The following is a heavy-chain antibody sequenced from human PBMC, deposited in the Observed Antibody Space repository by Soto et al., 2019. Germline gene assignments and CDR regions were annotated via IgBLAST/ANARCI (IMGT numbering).Heavy chain of an antibody. Sequence: QVQLQESGPGLVKPSETLSLTCTVSGGSISSYYWTWIRQPPGKGLEWIGYIDYSGSTNYNPSLRSRVTMSVDTSRNQFSLKLSSVTAADTALYYCASRSSGYYYGMDVWGQGTTVTVSS. CDR2: IDYSGST. D-gene: IGHD3-22*01. V-gene: IGHV4-59*08. J-gene: IGHJ6*02. CDR1: GGSISSYY. CDR3: ASRSSGYYYGMDV.